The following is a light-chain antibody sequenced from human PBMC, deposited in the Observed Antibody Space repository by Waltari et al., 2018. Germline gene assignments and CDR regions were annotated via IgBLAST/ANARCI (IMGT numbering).Light chain of an antibody. Sequence: EIVVTQCPESLSLSLGGRATINCTSTKSVLYRSSNKNFLAWYQQKPGQPPKLLIYWASTRESGVPDRFSGSGSGTDFTLTISSLQAEDVAVYYCQQYYSTIFTFGPGTKVDIK. J-gene: IGKJ3*01. CDR2: WAS. V-gene: IGKV4-1*01. CDR1: KSVLYRSSNKNF. CDR3: QQYYSTIFT.